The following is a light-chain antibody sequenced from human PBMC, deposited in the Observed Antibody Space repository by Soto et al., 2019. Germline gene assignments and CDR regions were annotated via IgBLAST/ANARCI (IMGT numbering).Light chain of an antibody. CDR3: QLSDSSLT. V-gene: IGKV1-39*01. J-gene: IGKJ5*01. CDR1: HNINTY. CDR2: APS. Sequence: DIQMTQSPSSLSASVGDRVAITCRASHNINTYLNWYQQRPGKAPRLLIYAPSSVQGGVPSRFSGSGSGTDFTLTISSLQPEEFATYYCQLSDSSLTFGQWTRLEIE.